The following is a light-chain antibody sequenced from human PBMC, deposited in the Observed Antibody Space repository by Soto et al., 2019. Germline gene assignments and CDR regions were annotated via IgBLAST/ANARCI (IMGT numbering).Light chain of an antibody. J-gene: IGLJ1*01. Sequence: TQPGSVCGSPGQSITIFCTGTVGLVSWYQQHPGKVPKLIIYDDTKRPSGVSSRFSGSKSGNTASLTISGLQTEDEADYYCCLYVGGRTYLFGTGTKVTVL. V-gene: IGLV2-23*01. CDR2: DDT. CDR3: CLYVGGRTYL. CDR1: VGL.